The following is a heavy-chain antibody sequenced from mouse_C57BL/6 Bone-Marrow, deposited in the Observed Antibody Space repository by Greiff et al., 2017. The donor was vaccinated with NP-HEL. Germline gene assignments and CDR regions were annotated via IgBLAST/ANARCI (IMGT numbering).Heavy chain of an antibody. V-gene: IGHV1-55*01. J-gene: IGHJ2*01. Sequence: QVQLKQPGAELVKPGASVKMSCKASGYTFTSYWITWVKQRPGQGLEWIGDIYPGSGSTNYNEKFKSKATLTVDTSSSTAYMQLSSLTSEDSAVYYCLITTVVAGYYFDYWGQGTTLTVSS. CDR1: GYTFTSYW. CDR2: IYPGSGST. CDR3: LITTVVAGYYFDY. D-gene: IGHD1-1*01.